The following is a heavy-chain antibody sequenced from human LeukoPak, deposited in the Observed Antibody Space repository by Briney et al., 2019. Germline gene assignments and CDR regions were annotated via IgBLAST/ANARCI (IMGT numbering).Heavy chain of an antibody. V-gene: IGHV4-34*01. CDR2: INHSGST. CDR1: GGSFSGYY. CDR3: ARGLEGSIWGSYRYRYYFDY. J-gene: IGHJ4*02. D-gene: IGHD3-16*02. Sequence: KPSETLSLTCAVYGGSFSGYYWSWIRQPPGKGLEWIGEINHSGSTNYNPSLKSRVTISVDTSKSQFSLKLSSATAADTAVYYCARGLEGSIWGSYRYRYYFDYWGQGTLVTVSS.